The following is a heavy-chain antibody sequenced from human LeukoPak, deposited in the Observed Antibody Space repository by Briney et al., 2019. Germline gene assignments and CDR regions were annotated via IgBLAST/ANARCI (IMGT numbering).Heavy chain of an antibody. J-gene: IGHJ3*02. Sequence: ASVKVSCKASGYTFTSYGISWVRQAPGQGLEWMGWISAYNGNTNYAQRLQGRVTMTTDTSTSTAYMELRSLRSDDTAVYYCARDACSSTSCYPIWGIVGAYDAFDIWGQGTMVTVSS. CDR1: GYTFTSYG. CDR3: ARDACSSTSCYPIWGIVGAYDAFDI. V-gene: IGHV1-18*01. D-gene: IGHD2-2*01. CDR2: ISAYNGNT.